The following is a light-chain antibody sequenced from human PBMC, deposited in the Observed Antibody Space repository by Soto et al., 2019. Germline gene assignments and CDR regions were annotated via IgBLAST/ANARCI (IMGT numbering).Light chain of an antibody. CDR2: EVT. CDR3: SSYAGSSTL. CDR1: SSDVGGYNY. V-gene: IGLV2-14*01. J-gene: IGLJ3*02. Sequence: QSVLTQPASVSGSPGQSITISCTGTSSDVGGYNYVSWYQQHPGKAPKLIIYEVTNRPSGVSHRFSGSKSGNTAALTISGLQADDEAHYYCSSYAGSSTLFGGGTKVTVL.